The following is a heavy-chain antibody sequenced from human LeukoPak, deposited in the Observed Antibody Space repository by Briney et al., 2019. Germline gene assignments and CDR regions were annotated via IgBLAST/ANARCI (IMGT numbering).Heavy chain of an antibody. CDR3: ASSRTLGALPSLYYYYYYGMDV. D-gene: IGHD1-26*01. V-gene: IGHV4-59*01. CDR2: IYYSGST. CDR1: GGSISSYY. Sequence: SETLPLTCTVSGGSISSYYWSWIRQPPGKGLEWIGYIYYSGSTNYNPSLKSRVTISVDTSKNQFSLKLSSVTAADTAVYYCASSRTLGALPSLYYYYYYGMDVWGQGTTVTVSS. J-gene: IGHJ6*02.